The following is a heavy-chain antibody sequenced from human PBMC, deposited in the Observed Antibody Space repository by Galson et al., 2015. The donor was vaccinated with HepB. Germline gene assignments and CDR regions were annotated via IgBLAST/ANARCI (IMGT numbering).Heavy chain of an antibody. CDR3: AYGSDV. V-gene: IGHV6-1*01. Sequence: CAISGDSVASNSAVWNWIRQSPSRGLEWQGRTYFRSKWHNDYGISVKSRISINADTSQNQFSRHLSSVTPEDTAVYYCAYGSDVWGQGTTVIVSS. CDR1: GDSVASNSAV. J-gene: IGHJ6*02. CDR2: TYFRSKWHN.